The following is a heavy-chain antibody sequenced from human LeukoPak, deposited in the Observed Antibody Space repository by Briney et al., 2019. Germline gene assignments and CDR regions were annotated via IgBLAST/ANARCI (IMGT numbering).Heavy chain of an antibody. J-gene: IGHJ6*03. CDR3: ARVPRYYDSSGYTPSGYIYYCYYMDV. CDR2: ISSSSSTI. V-gene: IGHV3-48*01. CDR1: GFTFSSYS. D-gene: IGHD3-22*01. Sequence: GGSLRLSCAASGFTFSSYSMNWVRQAPGRGLEWVSYISSSSSTIYYADSVKGRFTISRDNAKNSLYLQMNSLRAEDTAVYYCARVPRYYDSSGYTPSGYIYYCYYMDVWGKGTTVTVSS.